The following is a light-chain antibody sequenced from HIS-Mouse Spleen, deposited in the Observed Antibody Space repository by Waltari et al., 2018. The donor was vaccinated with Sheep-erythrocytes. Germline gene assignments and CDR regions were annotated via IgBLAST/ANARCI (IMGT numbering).Light chain of an antibody. CDR1: SSNIGAGYA. CDR3: CSYAGSYNHV. V-gene: IGLV1-40*01. CDR2: GNS. Sequence: QSVLTQPPSVSGAPGQRVTISCTGSSSNIGAGYAVHRYQQLPGTAPKLLIYGNSNRPSGVPDRFSGSKSGTSASLTISGLQAEDEADYYCCSYAGSYNHVFATGTKVTVL. J-gene: IGLJ1*01.